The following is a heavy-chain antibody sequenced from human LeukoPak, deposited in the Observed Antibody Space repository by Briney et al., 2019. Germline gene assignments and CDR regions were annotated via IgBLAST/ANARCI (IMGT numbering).Heavy chain of an antibody. J-gene: IGHJ3*02. CDR1: GFTFSSYS. CDR2: ISSSSSYI. CDR3: ARDETVIVGATKSAFDI. V-gene: IGHV3-21*01. Sequence: PGGSLRLSCAASGFTFSSYSMNWVRQAPGKGLEWVSSISSSSSYIYYADSVKGRFTISRDNAKNSLYLQMNSLRAEDTAVYYCARDETVIVGATKSAFDIWAKGQWSPSLQ. D-gene: IGHD1-26*01.